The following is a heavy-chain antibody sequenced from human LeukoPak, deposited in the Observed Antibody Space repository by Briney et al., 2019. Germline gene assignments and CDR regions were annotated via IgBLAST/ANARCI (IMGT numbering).Heavy chain of an antibody. CDR3: ARGTRASFFDI. Sequence: ASVKVSCKPSGYALTSYGISWVRQAPGQGLEWMGWTSAYNGNTDYAQKFQGRVAMTTDRSRTTAFIEVTSLTYDDTAVYYCARGTRASFFDIWGQGTMVTVSS. CDR2: TSAYNGNT. J-gene: IGHJ3*02. CDR1: GYALTSYG. V-gene: IGHV1-18*01.